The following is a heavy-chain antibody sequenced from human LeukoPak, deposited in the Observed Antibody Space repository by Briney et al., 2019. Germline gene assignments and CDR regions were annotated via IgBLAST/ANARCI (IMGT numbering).Heavy chain of an antibody. Sequence: ASVTVSCTASGYTFTSYGISWVRQAPGQGLEWMGWISAYNGNTNYAQKLQGRVTMTTHTSTSTAYMELRSLRSDDTAVYYCARVSSGYYDSSGYYEQDYWGQGTLVTVSS. CDR1: GYTFTSYG. V-gene: IGHV1-18*01. CDR2: ISAYNGNT. CDR3: ARVSSGYYDSSGYYEQDY. D-gene: IGHD3-22*01. J-gene: IGHJ4*02.